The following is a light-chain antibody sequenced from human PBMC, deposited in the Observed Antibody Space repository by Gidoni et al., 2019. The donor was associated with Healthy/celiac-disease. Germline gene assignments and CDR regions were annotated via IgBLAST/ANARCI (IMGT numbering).Light chain of an antibody. CDR1: QSISSY. J-gene: IGKJ5*01. CDR2: AAS. CDR3: QQSYSTPIT. V-gene: IGKV1-39*01. Sequence: DIQMTQSPSSLSASVGDRVTITCRASQSISSYLYWYQQKPGKAPNRLIYAASSLQSGVPSRFSGSGSGTDFTLTISSLQPEDFATYYCQQSYSTPITFGQGTRLEIK.